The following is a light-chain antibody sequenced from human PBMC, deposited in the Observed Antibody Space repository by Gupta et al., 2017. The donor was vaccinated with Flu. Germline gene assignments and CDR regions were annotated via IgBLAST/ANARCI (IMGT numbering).Light chain of an antibody. CDR1: QSLVHSDVNTY. V-gene: IGKV2-24*01. J-gene: IGKJ1*01. Sequence: DIVLTQTPLSSPFTLGEPASISCRSSQSLVHSDVNTYLSWLQQGPGQPPRRLIYKSSNRCSGGPDGCISGGAGTDFTLKISTVQAEDVGVDYCMQASEFSPWTFGQGTQVEIK. CDR2: KSS. CDR3: MQASEFSPWT.